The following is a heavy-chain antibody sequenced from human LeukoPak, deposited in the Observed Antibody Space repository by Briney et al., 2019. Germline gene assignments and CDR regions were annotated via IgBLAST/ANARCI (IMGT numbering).Heavy chain of an antibody. J-gene: IGHJ6*03. Sequence: GGSLRLSCAASGFTFSSYSMNWVRQAPGKGLEWVSSISSSSSYIYYADSVKGRFTISRDNAKNSLYLQMNSLRAEDTAVYYCARAVPDSSGYSYYYYYYMDVWGKGTTVTISS. CDR1: GFTFSSYS. CDR2: ISSSSSYI. D-gene: IGHD3-22*01. V-gene: IGHV3-21*04. CDR3: ARAVPDSSGYSYYYYYYMDV.